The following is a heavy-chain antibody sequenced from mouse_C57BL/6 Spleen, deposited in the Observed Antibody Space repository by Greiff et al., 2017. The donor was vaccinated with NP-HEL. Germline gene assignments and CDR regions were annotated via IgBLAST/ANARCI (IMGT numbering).Heavy chain of an antibody. CDR2: IYPGDGDT. Sequence: VQLQQSGAELVKPGASVKISCKASGYAFSSYWMNWVKQRPGKGLEWIGQIYPGDGDTNYNGKFKGKATLTADKSSSTAYMQLSSLTSEDSAVYFCAREYYSNYGGFAYWGQGTLVTVSA. V-gene: IGHV1-80*01. D-gene: IGHD2-5*01. CDR1: GYAFSSYW. CDR3: AREYYSNYGGFAY. J-gene: IGHJ3*01.